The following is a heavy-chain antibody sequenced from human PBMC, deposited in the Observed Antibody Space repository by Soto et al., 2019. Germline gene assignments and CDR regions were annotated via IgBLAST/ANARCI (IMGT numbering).Heavy chain of an antibody. CDR3: ARARYFVWLAQESTWFDP. CDR1: GGTITSTSYY. Sequence: PSETLSLTCTVSGGTITSTSYYWGWIRQPPGKGLEWVGSISYSGSTYYNPSLKSRVTISVDTSKNQFSLKLSSVTAADTALYYCARARYFVWLAQESTWFDPWGQGTLVTVSS. V-gene: IGHV4-39*01. D-gene: IGHD3-9*01. J-gene: IGHJ5*02. CDR2: ISYSGST.